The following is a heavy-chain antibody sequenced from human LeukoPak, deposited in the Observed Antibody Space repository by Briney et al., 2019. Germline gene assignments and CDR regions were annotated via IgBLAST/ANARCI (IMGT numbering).Heavy chain of an antibody. V-gene: IGHV4-4*07. Sequence: SETLSLTCTVSGGSISSYSWSWIRQPAGKGLEWIGRIYTSGSTKYNPSLTSRVTMSVDTSKNQFSLKLRSVTAADTAVYYCAREARWSVVAAKNAFDIWGQGTMVTVSS. D-gene: IGHD2-15*01. CDR3: AREARWSVVAAKNAFDI. CDR1: GGSISSYS. CDR2: IYTSGST. J-gene: IGHJ3*02.